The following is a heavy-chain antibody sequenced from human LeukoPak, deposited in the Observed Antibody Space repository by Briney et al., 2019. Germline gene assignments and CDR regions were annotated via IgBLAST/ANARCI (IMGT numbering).Heavy chain of an antibody. Sequence: ASVKVSCKASGYTFTSYGISWVRQAPGQGLEWMGWISAYNGNTNYAQKFQGRVTITADESTSTAYMELSSLRSEDTAVYYCARGRPYGAFDIWGQGTMVTVSS. CDR3: ARGRPYGAFDI. CDR2: ISAYNGNT. CDR1: GYTFTSYG. D-gene: IGHD4-17*01. V-gene: IGHV1-18*01. J-gene: IGHJ3*02.